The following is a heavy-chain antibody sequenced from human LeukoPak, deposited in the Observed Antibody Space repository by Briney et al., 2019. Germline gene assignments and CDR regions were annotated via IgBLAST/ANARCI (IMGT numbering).Heavy chain of an antibody. CDR3: ARRGGGKIDS. D-gene: IGHD2-15*01. V-gene: IGHV4-34*01. CDR1: GGSFSGYY. CDR2: INHSGST. J-gene: IGHJ4*02. Sequence: SETLSLTCAVSGGSFSGYYWSWLRQPPGKGLEWIGEINHSGSTNYNPSLKSRVTISADTSKNQFSLKVSSVTAADTAVYYCARRGGGKIDSWGQGTLVTVSS.